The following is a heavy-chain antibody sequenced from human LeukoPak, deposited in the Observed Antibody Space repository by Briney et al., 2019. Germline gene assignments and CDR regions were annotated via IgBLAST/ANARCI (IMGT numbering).Heavy chain of an antibody. CDR2: VNPKTGGT. Sequence: GASVKVSCKAFGYSFTGYHLHWVRQAPRQGLEWMGWVNPKTGGTNYARKFQGRVTMTRDTSISAAYMELSRLRSDDTAVYYCASTLGYCTSSSCPDIDYWGQGTLVTVSS. CDR3: ASTLGYCTSSSCPDIDY. CDR1: GYSFTGYH. J-gene: IGHJ4*02. D-gene: IGHD2-2*01. V-gene: IGHV1-2*02.